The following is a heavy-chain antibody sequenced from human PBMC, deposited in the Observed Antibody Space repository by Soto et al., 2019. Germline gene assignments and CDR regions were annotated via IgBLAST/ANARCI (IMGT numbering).Heavy chain of an antibody. CDR3: ARGTYFDY. Sequence: QVQLVQSGAEVKKPGASVKVSCKASGYTLNTYGITWVRQAPGQGLEWKGWISANNDNTNYPQKVQGRVTMTTDTSTSTAYMELRSLTSDDTAVYYCARGTYFDYWGQGTLVTVSS. CDR1: GYTLNTYG. CDR2: ISANNDNT. J-gene: IGHJ4*02. V-gene: IGHV1-18*01.